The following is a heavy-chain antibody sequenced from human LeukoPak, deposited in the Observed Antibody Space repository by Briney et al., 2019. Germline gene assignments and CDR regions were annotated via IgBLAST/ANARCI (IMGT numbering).Heavy chain of an antibody. J-gene: IGHJ4*02. V-gene: IGHV3-21*01. D-gene: IGHD6-19*01. Sequence: GGSLRLSCAASGFIFSSYAMNWVRQAPGKGLEWVSSISGSSSHIYYADSVKGRFTISRDNTKSSLYLQMNSLRAEDMAVYYCARDGPSGWYAYYFDYWGQGTLVTVSS. CDR1: GFIFSSYA. CDR2: ISGSSSHI. CDR3: ARDGPSGWYAYYFDY.